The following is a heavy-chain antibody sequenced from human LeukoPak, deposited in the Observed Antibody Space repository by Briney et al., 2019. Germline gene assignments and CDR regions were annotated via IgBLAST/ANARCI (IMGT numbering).Heavy chain of an antibody. CDR3: ARDLREPPSKYYFDY. CDR2: INPSGGST. V-gene: IGHV1-46*01. D-gene: IGHD3-16*01. CDR1: GYTFTSYY. Sequence: ASVKVSCKASGYTFTSYYMHWVRQAPGQGLEWMGIINPSGGSTSYAQKFQGRVTMTRDTSTSTVYMELSSLRSEDTAVYYCARDLREPPSKYYFDYWGQGTLVTVSS. J-gene: IGHJ4*02.